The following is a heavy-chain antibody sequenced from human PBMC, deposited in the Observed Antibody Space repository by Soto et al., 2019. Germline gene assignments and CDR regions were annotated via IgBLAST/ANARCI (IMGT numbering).Heavy chain of an antibody. CDR1: GYSFTIYW. Sequence: PWESLKISCKVSGYSFTIYWISWVLQMPGKGLEWMGRIDPSDSYTNYSPSFQGHVTISADKSISTAYLQWSSLKASDTAMYYCATSIAVAGTTFYYYYGMDVWGQGTTVTVSS. D-gene: IGHD6-19*01. CDR2: IDPSDSYT. V-gene: IGHV5-10-1*01. CDR3: ATSIAVAGTTFYYYYGMDV. J-gene: IGHJ6*02.